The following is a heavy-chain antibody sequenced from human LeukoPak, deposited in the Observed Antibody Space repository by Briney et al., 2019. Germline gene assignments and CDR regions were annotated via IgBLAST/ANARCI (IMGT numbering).Heavy chain of an antibody. V-gene: IGHV4-59*01. CDR3: ARERSNWDPHDAFDI. CDR2: IYYSGST. J-gene: IGHJ3*02. CDR1: GGSISSYY. D-gene: IGHD1-26*01. Sequence: SETLSLTCTVSGGSISSYYWSWIRQPPGKGLEWIGYIYYSGSTNYNPSLKSRVTISVDTSKNQFSLKLSSVTAADTAVYYCARERSNWDPHDAFDIWGRGTMVTVPS.